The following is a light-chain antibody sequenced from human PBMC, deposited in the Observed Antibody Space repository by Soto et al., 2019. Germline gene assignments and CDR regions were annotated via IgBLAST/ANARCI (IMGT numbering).Light chain of an antibody. Sequence: VLTQSPGTLSLSQGERATLSCRASQSVSSNLAWYQQKPGQAPRLLIYGASTRATGIPARFSGSGSGTEFTLTISSLQSEDFAVYYCQQYNNWPRTFCQGTKV. J-gene: IGKJ1*01. V-gene: IGKV3-15*01. CDR1: QSVSSN. CDR3: QQYNNWPRT. CDR2: GAS.